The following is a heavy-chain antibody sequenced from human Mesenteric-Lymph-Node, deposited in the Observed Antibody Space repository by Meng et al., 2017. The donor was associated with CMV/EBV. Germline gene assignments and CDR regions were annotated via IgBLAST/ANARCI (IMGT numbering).Heavy chain of an antibody. CDR2: INWNGGST. CDR3: ARHVYDFWSGYGIYFDY. V-gene: IGHV3-20*04. CDR1: GFTFDDYA. D-gene: IGHD3-3*01. J-gene: IGHJ4*02. Sequence: GESLKISCAASGFTFDDYAMHWVRQAPGKGLEWVSGINWNGGSTGYADSVKGRFTISRDNAQNSLYLQMNSLRAEDTALYYCARHVYDFWSGYGIYFDYWGQGSLVTVSS.